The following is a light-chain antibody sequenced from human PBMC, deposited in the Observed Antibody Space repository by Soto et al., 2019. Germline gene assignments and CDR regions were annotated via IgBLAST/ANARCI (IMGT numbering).Light chain of an antibody. CDR2: EGS. CDR1: SSDVGSYNL. CDR3: CSYAGSSTLV. J-gene: IGLJ2*01. V-gene: IGLV2-23*01. Sequence: QSALTQPPSVSGSPGQSITISCTGTSSDVGSYNLVSWYQQHPGKAPKLTIYEGSKRPSGVSHRFSGSKSGNTASLTISGLQAEDEADYYCCSYAGSSTLVFGGGTKVTVL.